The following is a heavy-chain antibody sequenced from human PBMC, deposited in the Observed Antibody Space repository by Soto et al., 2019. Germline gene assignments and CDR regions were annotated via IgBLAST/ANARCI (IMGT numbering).Heavy chain of an antibody. V-gene: IGHV4-34*01. J-gene: IGHJ4*02. Sequence: QVQLQQWGAGLLKPSETLSLTCAAYGGSFGAYYWTWIRQPPGKGLEWIGEINHSGSTNYNPSLESRVTISVDTSKNQFSLKLSSVTAAYTAVYYCARGTNLRCFDWGQGTLVTVSS. CDR2: INHSGST. CDR1: GGSFGAYY. CDR3: ARGTNLRCFD. D-gene: IGHD3-9*01.